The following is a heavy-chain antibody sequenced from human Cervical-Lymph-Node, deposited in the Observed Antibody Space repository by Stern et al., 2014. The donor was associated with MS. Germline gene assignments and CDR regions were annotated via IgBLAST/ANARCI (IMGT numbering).Heavy chain of an antibody. V-gene: IGHV1-46*01. Sequence: VQLVQSGAEVKKPGASVKVSCKAFGYTFTSNKMHWVRQAPGQGLEWMGIINTGGVSPRYAQKLKGRVTMTRDTSTSTVYMELTSLRSEDTAVYSCARDNGGWSVDSWGQGTLVIVSS. D-gene: IGHD6-19*01. J-gene: IGHJ4*02. CDR3: ARDNGGWSVDS. CDR1: GYTFTSNK. CDR2: INTGGVSP.